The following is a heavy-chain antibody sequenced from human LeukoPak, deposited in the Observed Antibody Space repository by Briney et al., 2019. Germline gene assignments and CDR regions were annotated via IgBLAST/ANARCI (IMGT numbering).Heavy chain of an antibody. J-gene: IGHJ4*02. CDR2: VYHSGST. CDR3: ARVPYDSSGYYPYYFDY. CDR1: GGSISSSHW. Sequence: PSGTLSLTCTVSGGSISSSHWWSWVRQSPGEGLEWIGEVYHSGSTSYNPSLKSRVTISLDKSKNQFSLKLSSVTAADTAVYYCARVPYDSSGYYPYYFDYWGQGTLVTVSS. D-gene: IGHD3-22*01. V-gene: IGHV4-4*02.